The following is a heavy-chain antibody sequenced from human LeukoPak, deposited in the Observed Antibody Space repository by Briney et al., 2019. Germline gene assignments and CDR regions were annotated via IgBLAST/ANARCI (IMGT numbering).Heavy chain of an antibody. V-gene: IGHV3-21*01. CDR3: ATDGSPFDY. CDR1: GFTVSSNF. J-gene: IGHJ4*02. CDR2: ISSSSSYI. Sequence: PGGSLRLSCAASGFTVSSNFMSWVRQAPGKGLEWVSSISSSSSYIYYADSVKGRFTISRDNAKNSLYLQMNSLRAEDTAVYYCATDGSPFDYWGQGTLVTVSS.